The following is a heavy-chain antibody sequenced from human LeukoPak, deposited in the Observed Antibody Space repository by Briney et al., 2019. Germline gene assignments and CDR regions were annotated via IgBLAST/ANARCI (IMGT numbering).Heavy chain of an antibody. V-gene: IGHV3-48*04. Sequence: GGSLRLSCEASGLTFSRSSINWVRQAPGKGLEWVAYISFTSGTIYYADSVEDRFTVSRDNARNSSFLQLKALRAEDTAVYYCARVDTKSYGSAYMDVWGSGTTVTVSS. CDR2: ISFTSGTI. D-gene: IGHD3-10*01. CDR1: GLTFSRSS. CDR3: ARVDTKSYGSAYMDV. J-gene: IGHJ6*03.